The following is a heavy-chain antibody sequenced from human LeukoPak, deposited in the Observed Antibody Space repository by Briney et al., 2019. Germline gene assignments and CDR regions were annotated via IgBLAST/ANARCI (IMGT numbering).Heavy chain of an antibody. CDR1: GGSITSYY. CDR2: IHTSGST. CDR3: AREFSGTSIAARVFDS. D-gene: IGHD6-6*01. Sequence: SETLSLTCTVSGGSITSYYWSYIRQPAGRGLEWIGRIHTSGSTNYNPSLKSRVTMSVDTSKNQFSLKLSSVTAADTAIYYCAREFSGTSIAARVFDSWGQGTLVTVSS. J-gene: IGHJ4*02. V-gene: IGHV4-4*07.